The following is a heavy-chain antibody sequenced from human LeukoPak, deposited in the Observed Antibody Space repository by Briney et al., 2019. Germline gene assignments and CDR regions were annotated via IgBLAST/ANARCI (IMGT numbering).Heavy chain of an antibody. D-gene: IGHD3-10*01. V-gene: IGHV3-23*01. J-gene: IGHJ4*02. CDR3: ATDLGPLAGSD. CDR1: GFTFSSYA. CDR2: ISGSGGST. Sequence: GESLKISCAASGFTFSSYAMSWVRQAPGKGLEWVSAISGSGGSTYYADSVKGRFTISRDNSKNTLYLQMNSLRAEDTAVYYCATDLGPLAGSDWGQGTLVTVSS.